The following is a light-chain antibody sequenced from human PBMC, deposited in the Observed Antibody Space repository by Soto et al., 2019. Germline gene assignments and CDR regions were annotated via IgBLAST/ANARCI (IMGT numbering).Light chain of an antibody. CDR3: SSYAGSNNYVV. J-gene: IGLJ2*01. CDR2: ELS. Sequence: QSVLTQPRSTSGSPGPSVTISCTGTSSDVGGYNYVSWYQQHPGKAPKLIIYELSMRPSGVPDRFSGSKSGNTASLAVSGLQAEDEAAYYCSSYAGSNNYVVFGGGTKLTVL. V-gene: IGLV2-8*01. CDR1: SSDVGGYNY.